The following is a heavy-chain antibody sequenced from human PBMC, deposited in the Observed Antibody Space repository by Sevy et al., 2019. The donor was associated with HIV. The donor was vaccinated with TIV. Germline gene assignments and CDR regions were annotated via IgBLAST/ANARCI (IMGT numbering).Heavy chain of an antibody. CDR2: ISYDGSNK. Sequence: GGSLRLSCAASGFTFSSYAMHWVRQAPGKGLERVAVISYDGSNKYYADSVKGRFTISRDNSKNTLYLQMNSLRAEDTAVYYCAREAIVGATDAFDIWGQGTMVTVSS. J-gene: IGHJ3*02. CDR3: AREAIVGATDAFDI. CDR1: GFTFSSYA. V-gene: IGHV3-30-3*01. D-gene: IGHD1-26*01.